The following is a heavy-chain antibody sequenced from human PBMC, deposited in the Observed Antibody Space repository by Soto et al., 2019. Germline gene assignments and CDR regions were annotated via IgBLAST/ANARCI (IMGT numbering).Heavy chain of an antibody. CDR2: INHSGST. D-gene: IGHD3-10*01. CDR1: GGSFSGYY. Sequence: SETLSLTCAVYGGSFSGYYWSWIRQPPGKGLEWIGEINHSGSTTYNPSLKSRVTISVDTSKNQFSLKLSSVTAADTAVYYCARGSGPTYYYGSGSPGESNYYMDVWGKGTTVTVSS. CDR3: ARGSGPTYYYGSGSPGESNYYMDV. V-gene: IGHV4-34*01. J-gene: IGHJ6*03.